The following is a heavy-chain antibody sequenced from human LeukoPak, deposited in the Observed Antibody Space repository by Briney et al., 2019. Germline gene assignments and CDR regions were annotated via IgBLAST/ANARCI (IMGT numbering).Heavy chain of an antibody. CDR3: ARGGTYYPCIDY. D-gene: IGHD1-26*01. CDR1: GYTFTSSY. J-gene: IGHJ4*02. Sequence: AAVKVSCKASGYTFTSSYINWVRPAPGEGLELMGWVSAYNGKTSYVQNFQGRVTMTTDSSTNTAYMDLTSLTSDDTAVYYCARGGTYYPCIDYWGQGTLVTVSS. CDR2: VSAYNGKT. V-gene: IGHV1-18*01.